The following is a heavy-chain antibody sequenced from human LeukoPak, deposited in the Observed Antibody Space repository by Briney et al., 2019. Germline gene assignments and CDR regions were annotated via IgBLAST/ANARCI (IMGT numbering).Heavy chain of an antibody. J-gene: IGHJ4*02. CDR3: AAQNHMDY. CDR2: ISQGRSKT. Sequence: TGGSLRLSCAASGFTLSSYAMSWVRQAPGKGLEWVANISQGRSKTYYADSEKGRFAISRDNSRNSLYLQMNSLRAEDTAVYYCAAQNHMDYWGQGALVTVS. CDR1: GFTLSSYA. D-gene: IGHD2-21*01. V-gene: IGHV3-7*02.